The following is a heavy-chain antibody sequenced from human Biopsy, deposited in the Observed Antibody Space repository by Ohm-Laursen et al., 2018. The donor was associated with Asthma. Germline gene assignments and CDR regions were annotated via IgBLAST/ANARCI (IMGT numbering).Heavy chain of an antibody. CDR2: INPSGAGT. J-gene: IGHJ4*02. CDR1: GFSSDNYF. V-gene: IGHV1-46*02. CDR3: ARARETTNYGDSDFDI. D-gene: IGHD2-8*01. Sequence: GASVKVSCKASGFSSDNYFMHWVRQAPGQGLEWMGIINPSGAGTRYAEKFRGRLIVTRDASTRTAFMDLRSLRSDDTAIYFCARARETTNYGDSDFDIWGQGTLITVSS.